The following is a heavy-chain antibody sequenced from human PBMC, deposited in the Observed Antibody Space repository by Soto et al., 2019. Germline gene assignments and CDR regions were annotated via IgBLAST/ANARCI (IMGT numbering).Heavy chain of an antibody. CDR3: ARWWRDASRFEP. V-gene: IGHV4-30-2*01. D-gene: IGHD2-15*01. CDR1: GGSISSGGYS. J-gene: IGHJ5*02. Sequence: SETLSLTFAVSGGSISSGGYSWSWIRQPPGKGLEWIGYIYHSGSTYYNPSLKSRVTISVDRSKNQFSLKLSSVTAADTAVYYCARWWRDASRFEPWGQGTQGT. CDR2: IYHSGST.